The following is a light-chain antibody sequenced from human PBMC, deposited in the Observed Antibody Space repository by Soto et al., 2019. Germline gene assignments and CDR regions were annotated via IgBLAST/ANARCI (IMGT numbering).Light chain of an antibody. Sequence: DIQMTQSPSSLSASVGDIVSITCRASQDINNYVSWFQQKTGKAPKSLIYAASSLQSGVPSKFSGSGYGTDFTLTISTLQPEDFATYYCLQYHSYPITFGQGTRLEIK. CDR3: LQYHSYPIT. J-gene: IGKJ5*01. V-gene: IGKV1-16*02. CDR1: QDINNY. CDR2: AAS.